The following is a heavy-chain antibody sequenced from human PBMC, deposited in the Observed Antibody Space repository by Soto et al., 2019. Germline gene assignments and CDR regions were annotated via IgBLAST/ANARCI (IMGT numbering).Heavy chain of an antibody. CDR2: IIPFFNTP. V-gene: IGHV1-69*01. CDR1: EDTFSSYA. D-gene: IGHD1-26*01. CDR3: AGESAYGGNPLAFLY. Sequence: VEVSWEASEDTFSSYASMCVRQAPIQGLDWMGGIIPFFNTPNYAKKFQGRVTITADESTSTAYMELSSLRSEDTAMYYCAGESAYGGNPLAFLYWGQGTLVTVSS. J-gene: IGHJ4*02.